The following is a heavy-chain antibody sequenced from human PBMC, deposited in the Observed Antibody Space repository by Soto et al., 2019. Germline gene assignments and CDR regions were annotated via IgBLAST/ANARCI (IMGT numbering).Heavy chain of an antibody. Sequence: SVKVSCKASGGTFSSYTISWVRQAPGQGLEWMGMIIPILGIANYAQKFQGRVTITADKSTSTAYMELSSLRSEDTAVYYCARDLQTYYCSSTSCYASPLDYWGQGTLVTVSS. D-gene: IGHD2-2*01. CDR3: ARDLQTYYCSSTSCYASPLDY. V-gene: IGHV1-69*04. J-gene: IGHJ4*02. CDR2: IIPILGIA. CDR1: GGTFSSYT.